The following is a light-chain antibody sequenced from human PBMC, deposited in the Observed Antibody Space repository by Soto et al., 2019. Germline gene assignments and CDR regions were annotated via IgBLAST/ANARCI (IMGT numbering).Light chain of an antibody. CDR1: QSVSSN. CDR2: GAS. Sequence: EIVMTHSPATLSVSPGERATLSCRASQSVSSNLAWYQQKPVQAPRLLIYGASTRATGIPARFSGSGSGTEFTLTISSLQAEDFAVYYCQQYNNWPLTFGRGTKVEIK. V-gene: IGKV3-15*01. CDR3: QQYNNWPLT. J-gene: IGKJ1*01.